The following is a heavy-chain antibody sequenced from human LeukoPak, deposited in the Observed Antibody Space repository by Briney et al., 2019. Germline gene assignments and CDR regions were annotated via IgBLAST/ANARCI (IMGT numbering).Heavy chain of an antibody. CDR1: GGSISSYY. CDR3: ARGIRYCSSTSCYGRFNWFDP. D-gene: IGHD2-2*01. V-gene: IGHV4-59*01. J-gene: IGHJ5*02. CDR2: IYYSGST. Sequence: SETLSLTCTVYGGSISSYYWSWIRQPPGKGLEWIGYIYYSGSTNYNPSLKSRVTISVDTSKNQFSLKLSSVTAADTAVYYCARGIRYCSSTSCYGRFNWFDPWGQGTLVTVSS.